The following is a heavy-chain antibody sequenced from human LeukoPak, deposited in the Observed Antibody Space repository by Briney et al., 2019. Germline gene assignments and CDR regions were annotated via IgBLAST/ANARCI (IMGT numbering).Heavy chain of an antibody. CDR1: GYTFTNYD. D-gene: IGHD2-15*01. V-gene: IGHV1-8*01. CDR2: MNPKRGNT. Sequence: ASVKVSCKASGYTFTNYDIYWVRQATGQGLEWMGWMNPKRGNTGSAQTFQGRVTMTRNTSMSSAYMELSSLRSEDTAVYYCARGSFSPWTTQSYFDYWGQGTLVTVSS. J-gene: IGHJ4*02. CDR3: ARGSFSPWTTQSYFDY.